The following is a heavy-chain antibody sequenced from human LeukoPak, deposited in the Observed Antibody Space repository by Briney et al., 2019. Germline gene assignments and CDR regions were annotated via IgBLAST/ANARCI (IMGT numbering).Heavy chain of an antibody. V-gene: IGHV3-48*03. CDR3: ARDGGYCSSTSCYEARLEY. D-gene: IGHD2-2*01. J-gene: IGHJ4*02. CDR2: ISSRGSTK. Sequence: QPGGSLRLSCAASGFTFSSYEMNWARQAPGKGLEWVSYISSRGSTKYYADSVKGRLTISRDNAKNSLYLQMNSLRAEDTAVYYCARDGGYCSSTSCYEARLEYWGQGTLVTVSS. CDR1: GFTFSSYE.